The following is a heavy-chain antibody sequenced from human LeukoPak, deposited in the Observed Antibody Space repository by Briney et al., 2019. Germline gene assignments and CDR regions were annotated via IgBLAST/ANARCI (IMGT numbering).Heavy chain of an antibody. CDR3: ARGPPPLDRGVIFDY. CDR2: ISAYNGNT. V-gene: IGHV1-18*01. CDR1: GYTFRSFG. J-gene: IGHJ4*02. Sequence: GASVKVSCKASGYTFRSFGISWVRQAPGQGLEWMGWISAYNGNTNYAQKIQGRVTMTTDTSTCTAYMELRSLRSDDTAVYYCARGPPPLDRGVIFDYWGQGTLVTVSS. D-gene: IGHD3-10*01.